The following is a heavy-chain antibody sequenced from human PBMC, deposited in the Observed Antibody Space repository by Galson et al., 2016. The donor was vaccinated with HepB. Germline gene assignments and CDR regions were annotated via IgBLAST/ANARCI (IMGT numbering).Heavy chain of an antibody. CDR1: GFAFSTYA. D-gene: IGHD3-22*01. Sequence: SLRLSCAASGFAFSTYAMHWVRQAPGKGLEWVAVVWYDGNNKYYADSVKGRFTISRDNSKNTLYLQMNSLRAEDTAVYYCARGAEDSSGYLGSLPFDCWGQGTLVTVSS. J-gene: IGHJ4*02. V-gene: IGHV3-33*01. CDR3: ARGAEDSSGYLGSLPFDC. CDR2: VWYDGNNK.